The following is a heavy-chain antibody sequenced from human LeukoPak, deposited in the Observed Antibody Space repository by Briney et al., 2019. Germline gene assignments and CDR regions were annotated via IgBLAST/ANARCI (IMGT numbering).Heavy chain of an antibody. D-gene: IGHD6-19*01. J-gene: IGHJ4*02. CDR3: ARGGGIAVAGYYFDY. V-gene: IGHV4-4*07. CDR2: IYTSGST. Sequence: PSETLSLTCTVSVGSISSYYWSWIRQPAGKGLEWVGRIYTSGSTNYSPSLKSRVTISVDKSKNQFSLKLSSVNAADTAVYYCARGGGIAVAGYYFDYWGQGTLVTV. CDR1: VGSISSYY.